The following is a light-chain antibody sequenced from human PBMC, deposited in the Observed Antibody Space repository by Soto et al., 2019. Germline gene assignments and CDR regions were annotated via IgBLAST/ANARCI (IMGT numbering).Light chain of an antibody. Sequence: EIVLTQSPATLSLSPGERATLSCRASQSVSSYLAWYQQKPGQAPRLLIYDTSKRATGIPARFSGSGSGTDLTLTISSLEPEDFAVYYCQQRTNWPLSFTFGPGTKVDIK. CDR3: QQRTNWPLSFT. CDR1: QSVSSY. J-gene: IGKJ3*01. V-gene: IGKV3-11*01. CDR2: DTS.